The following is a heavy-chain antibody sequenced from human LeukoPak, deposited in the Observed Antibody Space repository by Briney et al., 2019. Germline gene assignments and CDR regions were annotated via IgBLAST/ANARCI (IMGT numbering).Heavy chain of an antibody. CDR3: ARAQSSGWSRDAFDI. CDR2: INPNSGGT. J-gene: IGHJ3*02. V-gene: IGHV1-2*02. CDR1: GYTFTGYY. Sequence: ASVKVSCTASGYTFTGYYMHWVRQAPGQGLEWMGWINPNSGGTNYARKFQGRVTMTRDTSISTAYMELSRLRSDDTAVYYCARAQSSGWSRDAFDIWGQGTMVTVSS. D-gene: IGHD6-19*01.